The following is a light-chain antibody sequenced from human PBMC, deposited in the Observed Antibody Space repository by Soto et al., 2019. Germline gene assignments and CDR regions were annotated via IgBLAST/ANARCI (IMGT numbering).Light chain of an antibody. Sequence: DIQLTQSPSSLSASVGDRVTITCQASQDINYHLNWYQQKPGKAPELLISDASNLKTGVPSRFSGSGSGTDFSFTINSLQPEDLGTYYCQQYEDVLSITFGQGTRLETK. V-gene: IGKV1-33*01. CDR1: QDINYH. CDR2: DAS. J-gene: IGKJ5*01. CDR3: QQYEDVLSIT.